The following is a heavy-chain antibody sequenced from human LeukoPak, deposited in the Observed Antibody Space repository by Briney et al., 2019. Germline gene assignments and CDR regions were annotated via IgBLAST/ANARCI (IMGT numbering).Heavy chain of an antibody. CDR2: ISSSSSTI. D-gene: IGHD3-3*01. J-gene: IGHJ4*02. Sequence: GGSLRLSCAASGFTFSSYSMNWVRQAPGKGLEWVSYISSSSSTIYYADSVKGRFTISRDNAKNSLYLQMNSLRAEDTAVYYCARDPHPYDFWSGYYLDWGKGTLVTVSS. V-gene: IGHV3-48*01. CDR1: GFTFSSYS. CDR3: ARDPHPYDFWSGYYLD.